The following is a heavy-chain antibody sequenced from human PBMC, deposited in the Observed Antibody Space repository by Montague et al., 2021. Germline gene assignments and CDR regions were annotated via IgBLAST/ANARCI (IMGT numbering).Heavy chain of an antibody. CDR3: ARGGGGYLDY. CDR2: LLYDGNNE. Sequence: SLRLSCAASEFTFSTYNIHWVRQAPGKGLEWVAALLYDGNNEYYADSVKGRFTFSRDNSKNTLYLQMNSLRAEDTAVYYCARGGGGYLDYWGQGTLVTVSS. CDR1: EFTFSTYN. V-gene: IGHV3-30-3*01. J-gene: IGHJ4*03. D-gene: IGHD1-26*01.